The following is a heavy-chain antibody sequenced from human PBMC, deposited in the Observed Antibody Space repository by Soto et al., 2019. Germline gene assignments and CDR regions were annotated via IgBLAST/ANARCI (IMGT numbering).Heavy chain of an antibody. V-gene: IGHV4-59*01. CDR1: GGSISSYY. D-gene: IGHD6-13*01. Sequence: PSETLSLTCTVSGGSISSYYWSWIRQPPGKGLEWIGYIYYSGSTNYNPSLKSRVTISVDTSKNQFSLKLSSVTAADTAVYYCARDSGIEAAGTIYYFDYWGQGTLVTVSS. CDR2: IYYSGST. J-gene: IGHJ4*02. CDR3: ARDSGIEAAGTIYYFDY.